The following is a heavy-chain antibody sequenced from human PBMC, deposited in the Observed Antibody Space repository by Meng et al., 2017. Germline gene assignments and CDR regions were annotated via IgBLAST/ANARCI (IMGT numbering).Heavy chain of an antibody. CDR3: ARIGDWGSTRYFDY. CDR1: GGSISSSNW. D-gene: IGHD7-27*01. Sequence: GQLQDAGPGLVKPSGTLSLTGAVSGGSISSSNWWSWVRQPPGKGLEWIGEIYHSGSTNYNPSLKSRVTISVDKSKNQFSLKLSSVTAADTAVYYCARIGDWGSTRYFDYWGQGTLVTVSS. J-gene: IGHJ4*02. CDR2: IYHSGST. V-gene: IGHV4-4*02.